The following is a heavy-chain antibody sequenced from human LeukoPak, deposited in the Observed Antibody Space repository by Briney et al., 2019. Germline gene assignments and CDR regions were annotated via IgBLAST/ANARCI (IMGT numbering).Heavy chain of an antibody. CDR2: VNSDGSGT. V-gene: IGHV3-74*01. J-gene: IGHJ4*02. Sequence: GGSLRLSCAASGFTFSRYSMHWVRQAPGKGLVWVSHVNSDGSGTYYADSVKGRFTISRDNSKNTLYLQMNSLRPDDTAIYFCARQEARNYYYEGLDYWGQGNLVTVSS. CDR3: ARQEARNYYYEGLDY. D-gene: IGHD3-22*01. CDR1: GFTFSRYS.